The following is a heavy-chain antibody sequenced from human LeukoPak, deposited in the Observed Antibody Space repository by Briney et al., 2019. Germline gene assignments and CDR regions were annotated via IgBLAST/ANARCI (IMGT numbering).Heavy chain of an antibody. V-gene: IGHV1-2*02. J-gene: IGHJ4*02. CDR1: GYNFTGNY. Sequence: GASVKVSCKASGYNFTGNYMHWVRQAPGQGLEWMGWINSNSGVTKYAQKFQGRITMTRDTSIRTGYMELRSLISDDTAMYYCARSLVNWGQGTLVTVSS. D-gene: IGHD6-6*01. CDR2: INSNSGVT. CDR3: ARSLVN.